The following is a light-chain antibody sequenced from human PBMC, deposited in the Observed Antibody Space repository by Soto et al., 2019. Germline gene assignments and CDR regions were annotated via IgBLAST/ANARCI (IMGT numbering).Light chain of an antibody. CDR3: QQYKSFSLT. V-gene: IGKV1-5*03. CDR1: QSVDSW. Sequence: DIQMTQSPSTLSASIGDRVTLTCRASQSVDSWLAWYQQKPGKAPKLLIYKTSNLESGVPSRFSGSGSGTEFSLTISSLQPDDFATYYCQQYKSFSLTFAGGTRVEVK. J-gene: IGKJ4*01. CDR2: KTS.